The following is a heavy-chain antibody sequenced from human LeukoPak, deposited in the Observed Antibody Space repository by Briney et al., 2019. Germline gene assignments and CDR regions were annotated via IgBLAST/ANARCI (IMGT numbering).Heavy chain of an antibody. J-gene: IGHJ4*02. D-gene: IGHD7-27*01. CDR2: ISYDGSNK. Sequence: PGGSLRLSCAASGFTFSSYAMHWVRQAPGKGLEWVAVISYDGSNKYYADSVKGRFTISRDNSKNTLYLQMNSLRAEDTAVYYCARDAPWGYWGQETRATVSS. V-gene: IGHV3-30-3*01. CDR3: ARDAPWGY. CDR1: GFTFSSYA.